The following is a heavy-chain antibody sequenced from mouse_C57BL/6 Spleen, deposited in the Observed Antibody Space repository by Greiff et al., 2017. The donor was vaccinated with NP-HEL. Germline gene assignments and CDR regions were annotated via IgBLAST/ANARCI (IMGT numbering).Heavy chain of an antibody. J-gene: IGHJ2*01. V-gene: IGHV1-15*01. CDR1: GYTFTDYE. CDR3: TRYTTVVATRYFDY. CDR2: IDPETGGT. D-gene: IGHD1-1*01. Sequence: VKLVESGAELVRPGASVTLSCKASGYTFTDYEMHWVKQTPVHGLEWIGAIDPETGGTAYNQKFKGKAILTADKSSSTAYMELRSLTSEDSAVYYCTRYTTVVATRYFDYWGQGTTLTVSS.